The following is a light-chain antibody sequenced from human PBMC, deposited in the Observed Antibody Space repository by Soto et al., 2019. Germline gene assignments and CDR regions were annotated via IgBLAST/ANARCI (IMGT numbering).Light chain of an antibody. Sequence: EIVMTQSPATLSVSPGERATLSCRASQSISSDLVWYQQKPGQAPRLLIYGASARATGIPARFSGSGSGTEFTLTISSLQSEDLAVYYCQQRSSWPLTFGGGTKVEIK. J-gene: IGKJ4*01. CDR3: QQRSSWPLT. CDR1: QSISSD. CDR2: GAS. V-gene: IGKV3-15*01.